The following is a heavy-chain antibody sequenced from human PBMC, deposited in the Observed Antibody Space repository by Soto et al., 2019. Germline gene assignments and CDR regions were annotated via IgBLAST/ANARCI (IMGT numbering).Heavy chain of an antibody. V-gene: IGHV4-34*01. CDR2: INHSGST. Sequence: KTSETLSLTCAVYGGSFSGYYWSWIRQPPGKGLEWIGEINHSGSTNYNPSLKSRVTISVDTSKNQFSLKLSSVTAADTAVYYCARWGVDFWSGYLSPLRYKNYYGMDVWGQGTTVTVSS. D-gene: IGHD3-3*01. J-gene: IGHJ6*02. CDR3: ARWGVDFWSGYLSPLRYKNYYGMDV. CDR1: GGSFSGYY.